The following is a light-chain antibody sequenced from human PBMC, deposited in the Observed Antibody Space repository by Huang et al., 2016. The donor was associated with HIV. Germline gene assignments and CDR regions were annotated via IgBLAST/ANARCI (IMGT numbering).Light chain of an antibody. V-gene: IGKV3-11*01. CDR3: QQLFT. CDR2: DAS. Sequence: EIVLTQSPATQSLSPGERATLSCRASPSVSRYLAWYQQKPGQAPRLLIYDASNRATGIPARFSGSGSGTDFTLTISSLDPEDFAVYYCQQLFTFGPGTKVDIK. CDR1: PSVSRY. J-gene: IGKJ3*01.